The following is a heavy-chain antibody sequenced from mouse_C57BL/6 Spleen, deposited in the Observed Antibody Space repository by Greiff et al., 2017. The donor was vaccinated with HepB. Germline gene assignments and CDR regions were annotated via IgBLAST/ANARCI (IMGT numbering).Heavy chain of an antibody. D-gene: IGHD1-1*01. CDR3: ARHRGYGSSCFAY. J-gene: IGHJ3*01. CDR1: GFTFSSYG. Sequence: EVKLMESGGDLVKPGGSLKLSCAASGFTFSSYGMSWVRQTPDKRLEWVATISSGGSYTYYPDSVKGRFTISRDNAKNTLYLQMSSLKSEDTAMYYCARHRGYGSSCFAYWGQGTLVTVSA. V-gene: IGHV5-6*01. CDR2: ISSGGSYT.